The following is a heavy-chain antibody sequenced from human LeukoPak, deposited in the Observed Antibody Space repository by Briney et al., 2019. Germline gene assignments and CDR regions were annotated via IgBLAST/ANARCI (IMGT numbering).Heavy chain of an antibody. CDR2: IYYSGSI. D-gene: IGHD3-16*01. J-gene: IGHJ4*02. V-gene: IGHV4-59*01. CDR3: AARGRGSYFGY. Sequence: SETLSLTCTVSGGSISSYYWSWIRQPPGKGLEWIGYIYYSGSINYNPSLKSRVTISVDTSKNQFSLKLSSVTAADTAVYYCAARGRGSYFGYWGQGTLVTVSS. CDR1: GGSISSYY.